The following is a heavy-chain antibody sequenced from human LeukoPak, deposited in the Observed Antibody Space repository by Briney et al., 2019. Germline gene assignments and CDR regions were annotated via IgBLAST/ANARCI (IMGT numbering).Heavy chain of an antibody. Sequence: ASVKVSCKASGGTFSSYAISWVRQAPGQGLEWMGGIIPIFCTANYAQKFQGRVTITADESTSTAYMELSSLRSEDTAVYYCARDDSGYYGSGSPNWFDPWGQGTLVTVSS. D-gene: IGHD3-10*01. CDR1: GGTFSSYA. CDR2: IIPIFCTA. CDR3: ARDDSGYYGSGSPNWFDP. J-gene: IGHJ5*02. V-gene: IGHV1-69*13.